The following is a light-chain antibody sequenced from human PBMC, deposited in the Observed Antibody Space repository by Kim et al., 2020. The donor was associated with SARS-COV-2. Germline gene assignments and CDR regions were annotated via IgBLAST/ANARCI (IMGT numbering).Light chain of an antibody. J-gene: IGLJ2*01. CDR1: KLGDKY. V-gene: IGLV3-1*01. CDR2: QDN. CDR3: QAWDSRSYVV. Sequence: SYELTQPPSVSESPGQTASITCSGDKLGDKYAYWYQQKPGQSPVVVIYQDNKRPSGIPERFSGSNSGNTATLTISGTQAMDEADYYCQAWDSRSYVVFGGGTQLTVL.